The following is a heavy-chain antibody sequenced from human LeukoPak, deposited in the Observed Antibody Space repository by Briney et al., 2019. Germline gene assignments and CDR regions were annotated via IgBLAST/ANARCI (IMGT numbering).Heavy chain of an antibody. CDR3: AKDVENANPLQLWLDAFDI. CDR1: GFTFSSYG. V-gene: IGHV3-74*01. CDR2: INSDGSST. J-gene: IGHJ3*02. D-gene: IGHD5-18*01. Sequence: GGSLRLSCAASGFTFSSYGMHWVRQAPGKGLVWVSRINSDGSSTSYADSVKGRFTISRDNSKNTLYLQMNSLRAEDTAVYYCAKDVENANPLQLWLDAFDIWGQGTMVTVSS.